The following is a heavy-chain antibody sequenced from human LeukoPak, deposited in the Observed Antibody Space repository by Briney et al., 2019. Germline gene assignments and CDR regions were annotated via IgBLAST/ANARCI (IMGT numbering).Heavy chain of an antibody. D-gene: IGHD3-10*01. V-gene: IGHV1-3*01. Sequence: GASVKVSCKASGYTFTNYAMHWVRQAPGQRLEWMGWINAGNGNTKYSQNFQDRVTITRDTSASTAYMELSSLRSEDTAVYYCASDLRYGSGSYYTNWFDPWGQGALVTVSS. CDR3: ASDLRYGSGSYYTNWFDP. CDR1: GYTFTNYA. CDR2: INAGNGNT. J-gene: IGHJ5*02.